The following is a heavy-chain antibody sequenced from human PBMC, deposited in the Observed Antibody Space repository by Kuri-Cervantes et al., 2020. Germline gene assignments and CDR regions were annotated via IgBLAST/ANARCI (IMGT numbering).Heavy chain of an antibody. J-gene: IGHJ6*03. CDR3: AALGYCSGGSCYGYYYYYYMDV. CDR1: GFTFSSYG. Sequence: EGSLRLSCAASGFTFSSYGMHWVRQAPGKGLEWVAVIWYDGSNKYYADSVKGRFTISRDNSKNTLYLQMNSLRAEDTAVYYCAALGYCSGGSCYGYYYYYYMDVWGKGTTVTVSS. V-gene: IGHV3-33*01. D-gene: IGHD2-15*01. CDR2: IWYDGSNK.